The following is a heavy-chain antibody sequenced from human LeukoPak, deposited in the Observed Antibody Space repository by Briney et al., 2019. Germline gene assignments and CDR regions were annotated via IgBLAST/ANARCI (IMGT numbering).Heavy chain of an antibody. D-gene: IGHD2-2*01. J-gene: IGHJ4*02. V-gene: IGHV1-69*13. Sequence: SVKVSCKASGGTFSSYAISWVRQAPGQGLEWMGGIIPIFGTANYAQKFQGRVTITADESMSTAYMELSSLRSEDTAVYYCASRRTSSSYYFDYWGQGTLVTVSS. CDR2: IIPIFGTA. CDR1: GGTFSSYA. CDR3: ASRRTSSSYYFDY.